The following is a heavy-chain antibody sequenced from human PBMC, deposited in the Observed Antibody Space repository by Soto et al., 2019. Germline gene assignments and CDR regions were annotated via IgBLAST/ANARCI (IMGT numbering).Heavy chain of an antibody. V-gene: IGHV4-31*03. D-gene: IGHD3-22*01. CDR1: GGSISSGGYY. Sequence: SETLSLTGTVSGGSISSGGYYWSWIRQHPGKGLEWIGYIYYSGSTYYNPSLKSRVTISVDTTTNQFSLKLTSVTATDTSAYYCARLRYYYDSSGYFDYWGPGTLVTVSS. J-gene: IGHJ4*01. CDR2: IYYSGST. CDR3: ARLRYYYDSSGYFDY.